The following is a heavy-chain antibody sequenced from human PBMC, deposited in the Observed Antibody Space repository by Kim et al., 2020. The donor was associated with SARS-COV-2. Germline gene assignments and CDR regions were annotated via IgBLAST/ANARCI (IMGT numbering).Heavy chain of an antibody. J-gene: IGHJ6*02. V-gene: IGHV3-23*01. CDR1: GFTFGTYS. D-gene: IGHD1-1*01. CDR3: AKPLRDRGTNYYYAMDV. CDR2: ISGSGDTT. Sequence: GGSLRLSCAASGFTFGTYSMRWVRQAPGKGLEWVSSISGSGDTTYYADSVRGRFTIFRDNSKGTLHLQMNSLRAEDTAIYYCAKPLRDRGTNYYYAMDVWGQGTTVTVS.